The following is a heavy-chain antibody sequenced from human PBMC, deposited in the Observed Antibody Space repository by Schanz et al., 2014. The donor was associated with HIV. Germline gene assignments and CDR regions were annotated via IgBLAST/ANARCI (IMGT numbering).Heavy chain of an antibody. CDR3: ARDRQPSSYRGLDV. CDR2: ISSDGSDK. V-gene: IGHV3-30-3*01. D-gene: IGHD6-6*01. J-gene: IGHJ6*02. CDR1: RFTFNTYA. Sequence: QVQLVESGGGVVQPGRSLTLSCAASRFTFNTYAMHWVRQAPGKGLEWVAVISSDGSDKNYADSVKGRFTISRDNSKNTLYLQMNNLRVEDTAVYYCARDRQPSSYRGLDVWGQGTTVTVSS.